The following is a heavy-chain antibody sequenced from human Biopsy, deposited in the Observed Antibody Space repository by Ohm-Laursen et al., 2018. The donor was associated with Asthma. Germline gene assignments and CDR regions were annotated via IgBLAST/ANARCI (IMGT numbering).Heavy chain of an antibody. CDR3: ARTYFDFLTGQVHDAFAM. Sequence: SVKVPCKASGYTFINYAIHWVRQAPGHSLEWMGWINAANGNTKYSQKFQGRLTISRDTSAGTAYMDLSSLRSEDTAVYYCARTYFDFLTGQVHDAFAMWGQGTMVTVSS. CDR1: GYTFINYA. V-gene: IGHV1-3*01. CDR2: INAANGNT. J-gene: IGHJ3*02. D-gene: IGHD3-9*01.